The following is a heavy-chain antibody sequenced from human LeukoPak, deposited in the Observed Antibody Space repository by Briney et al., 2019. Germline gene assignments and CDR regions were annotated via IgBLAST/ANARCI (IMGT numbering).Heavy chain of an antibody. J-gene: IGHJ4*02. Sequence: ASVKVSCKPSGYTFTGYYMHWVRQAPGQGLEWMGRINPNSGGTNYAQRFQGRVTVTRDTSISTAYMELSRLRSDDTAVYYCARGSSTSLLTVLGDYWGQGTLVTVSS. CDR1: GYTFTGYY. CDR2: INPNSGGT. D-gene: IGHD2-2*01. CDR3: ARGSSTSLLTVLGDY. V-gene: IGHV1-2*06.